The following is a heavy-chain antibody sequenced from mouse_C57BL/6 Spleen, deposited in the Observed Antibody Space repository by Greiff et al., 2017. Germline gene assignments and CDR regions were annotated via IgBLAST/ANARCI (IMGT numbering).Heavy chain of an antibody. Sequence: QVQLQQPGAELVRPGSSVKLSCKASGYTFTSYWMDWVKQRPGQGLEWIGNIYPSDSETHYNQKFKDKATLTVDKSSSTAYMHLSSLTSEVSAVYFCARRGVNLDWFAYWGQGTLVTVSA. J-gene: IGHJ3*01. V-gene: IGHV1-61*01. CDR2: IYPSDSET. CDR3: ARRGVNLDWFAY. D-gene: IGHD4-1*01. CDR1: GYTFTSYW.